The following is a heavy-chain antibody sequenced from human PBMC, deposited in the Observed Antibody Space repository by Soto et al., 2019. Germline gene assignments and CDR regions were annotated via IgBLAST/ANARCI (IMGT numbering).Heavy chain of an antibody. CDR1: GDSVSTNDAT. D-gene: IGHD2-8*01. V-gene: IGHV6-1*01. CDR3: TRLIGNSWLDS. Sequence: SQTLSLTCAISGDSVSTNDATWDWIRQSPSRGLEWLGRTYYSSKWYNDYAESVKGRITINPDTFNNQLSLHLNSVTPDDTAVYYCTRLIGNSWLDSWGQGTLVTVSS. CDR2: TYYSSKWYN. J-gene: IGHJ5*01.